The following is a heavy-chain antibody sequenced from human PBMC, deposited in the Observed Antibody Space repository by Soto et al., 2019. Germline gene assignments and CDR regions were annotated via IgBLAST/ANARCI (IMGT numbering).Heavy chain of an antibody. V-gene: IGHV1-3*01. CDR2: INAGNGDT. Sequence: GASVKVSCKASGYTFTNYAMHWVRQAPGQRLEWMGWINAGNGDTKYSQNFQGRVTITRDTSASTAYMELSSLRSEDTAVYYCARDPYYDFWSGSNWFDPWGQGTLVPVSS. CDR3: ARDPYYDFWSGSNWFDP. CDR1: GYTFTNYA. J-gene: IGHJ5*02. D-gene: IGHD3-3*01.